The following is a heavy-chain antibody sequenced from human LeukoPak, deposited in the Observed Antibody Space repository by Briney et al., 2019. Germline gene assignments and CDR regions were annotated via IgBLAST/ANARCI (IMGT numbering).Heavy chain of an antibody. D-gene: IGHD1-26*01. Sequence: GGSLRLSCAASGFTFSSYGMHWVRQAPGEGLEWVAVIWYDGSNKYYADSVKGRFTISRDNSKNTLYLQMNSLRAEDTAVYYCARGLVYSGSLDYWGQGTLVTVSS. CDR3: ARGLVYSGSLDY. CDR2: IWYDGSNK. J-gene: IGHJ4*02. V-gene: IGHV3-33*01. CDR1: GFTFSSYG.